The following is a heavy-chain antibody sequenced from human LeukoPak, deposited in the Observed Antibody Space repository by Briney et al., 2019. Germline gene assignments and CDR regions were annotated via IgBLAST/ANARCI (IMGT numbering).Heavy chain of an antibody. J-gene: IGHJ4*02. Sequence: GGSLRLSCAASGFTFSSYAMHWVRQAPGKGLEYVSAISSNGGSTYYANSVRGRFTISRDNSKNTLYLQMGSLRAEDMAVYYCARRGRYSYEFDYWGQGTLVTVSS. D-gene: IGHD5-18*01. CDR3: ARRGRYSYEFDY. V-gene: IGHV3-64*01. CDR2: ISSNGGST. CDR1: GFTFSSYA.